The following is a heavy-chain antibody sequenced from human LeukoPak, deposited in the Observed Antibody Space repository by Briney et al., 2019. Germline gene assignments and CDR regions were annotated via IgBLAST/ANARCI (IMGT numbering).Heavy chain of an antibody. CDR3: ARDLDCSSTSCYGGFDP. D-gene: IGHD2-2*01. V-gene: IGHV1-46*01. CDR1: GYTFTSYY. Sequence: GASVKVSCKASGYTFTSYYMHWVRQAPGQGLEWMGIINPSGGSTSYAQKFQGRVTMTRDTSTSTVYMELSSLRSEDTAVYYRARDLDCSSTSCYGGFDPWGQGTLVTVSS. J-gene: IGHJ5*02. CDR2: INPSGGST.